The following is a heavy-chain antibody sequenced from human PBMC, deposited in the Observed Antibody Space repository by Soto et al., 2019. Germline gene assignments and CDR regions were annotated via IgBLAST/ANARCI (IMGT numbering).Heavy chain of an antibody. CDR2: IYHSGST. Sequence: SETLSLTCAVSGVSVSSSNLWSWVRQPPGKGLEWIGEIYHSGSTNYNPSLKSRVTVSLDKSTNQFSLKLNSVTAADTALSYCAARFAAKKAIPWGKGALVTVS. V-gene: IGHV4-4*02. D-gene: IGHD3-16*01. CDR1: GVSVSSSNL. J-gene: IGHJ5*02. CDR3: AARFAAKKAIP.